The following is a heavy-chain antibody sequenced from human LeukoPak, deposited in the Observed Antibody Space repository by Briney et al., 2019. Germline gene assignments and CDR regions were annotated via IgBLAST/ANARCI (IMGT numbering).Heavy chain of an antibody. CDR3: ARDNRVTTRSRQVGYFDY. CDR2: MYYSGST. CDR1: GGSISSGGYY. D-gene: IGHD4-17*01. Sequence: SQTLSLTCTVSGGSISSGGYYWNWIRQHPGKGLEWIGYMYYSGSTNYNPSLKSRITISVDTSKNQFSLKLSSVTAADTAVYYCARDNRVTTRSRQVGYFDYWGQGTLVTVSS. J-gene: IGHJ4*02. V-gene: IGHV4-31*03.